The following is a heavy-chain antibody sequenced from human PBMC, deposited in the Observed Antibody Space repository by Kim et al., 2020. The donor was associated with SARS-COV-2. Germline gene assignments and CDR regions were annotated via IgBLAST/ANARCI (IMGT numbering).Heavy chain of an antibody. Sequence: GGSLRLSCAASGFTFSRYSMHWVRQAPGRGLEYVAGITSNGYSTYYGNSVKGRVTVSRDISKSTLHLQMGSLRPEDTALYYCARDTYGGYDYWGQGTLVTVSS. D-gene: IGHD5-12*01. V-gene: IGHV3-64*01. J-gene: IGHJ4*02. CDR3: ARDTYGGYDY. CDR1: GFTFSRYS. CDR2: ITSNGYST.